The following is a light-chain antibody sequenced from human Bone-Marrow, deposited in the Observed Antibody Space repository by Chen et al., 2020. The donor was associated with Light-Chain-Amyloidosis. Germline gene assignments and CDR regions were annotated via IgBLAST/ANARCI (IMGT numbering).Light chain of an antibody. CDR1: DLPTKY. CDR2: RDT. CDR3: QSADSSGTYEVI. Sequence: SYERTQPPPVSVSPGQQAGMTCSGDDLPTKYAYWYQQKPGQAPVLVIHRDTERPSGISERFSGSSSGTTATLTISGVQAEDEADYHCQSADSSGTYEVIFGGGTKLTVL. V-gene: IGLV3-25*03. J-gene: IGLJ2*01.